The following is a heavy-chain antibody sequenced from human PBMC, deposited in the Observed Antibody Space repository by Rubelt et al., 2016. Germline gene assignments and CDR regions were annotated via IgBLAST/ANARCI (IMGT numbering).Heavy chain of an antibody. V-gene: IGHV4-39*07. Sequence: QLQLQESGPGLVKPSETLSLTCTVSGGSISSSSYYWGWIRQPPGTGLGWIWSIYYSGSTYYNRSLRSRVAIQVEQSKNQCDLKVSDGAAAETAGYYCARVGYGVVAAAGTQWGQGTLVTVSS. CDR3: ARVGYGVVAAAGTQ. J-gene: IGHJ4*02. D-gene: IGHD6-13*01. CDR1: GGSISSSSYY. CDR2: IYYSGST.